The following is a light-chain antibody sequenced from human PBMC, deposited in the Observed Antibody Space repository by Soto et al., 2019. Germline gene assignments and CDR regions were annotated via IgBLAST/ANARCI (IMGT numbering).Light chain of an antibody. CDR1: SSDVGGYNY. CDR3: SSYAGSNNFVV. J-gene: IGLJ3*02. V-gene: IGLV2-8*01. Sequence: QSALTQPASASGSPGQSVTISCTGTSSDVGGYNYVSWYQQHPGKAPKLMIFEVSKRPSGVPNRCSGSKSGNTASLTVSGLQAEDEADDYCSSYAGSNNFVVFGGGTKVTVL. CDR2: EVS.